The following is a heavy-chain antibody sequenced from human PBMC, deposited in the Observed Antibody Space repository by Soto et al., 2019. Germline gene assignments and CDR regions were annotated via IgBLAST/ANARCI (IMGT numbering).Heavy chain of an antibody. CDR1: GGSISSGDYY. J-gene: IGHJ4*02. V-gene: IGHV4-30-4*01. D-gene: IGHD4-17*01. CDR3: ARASPDDYGDSVYFDY. Sequence: SETLSLTCTVSGGSISSGDYYWSWIRQPPGKGLEWIGYIYYSGSTYYNPSLKSRVTISVDTSKNQFSLKLSSVTAADTAVYYCARASPDDYGDSVYFDYWGQGTLVTVSS. CDR2: IYYSGST.